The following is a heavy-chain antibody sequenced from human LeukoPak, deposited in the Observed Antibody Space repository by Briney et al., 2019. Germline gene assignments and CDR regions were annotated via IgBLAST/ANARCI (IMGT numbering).Heavy chain of an antibody. CDR1: GFTFSDYY. CDR3: ASSSSGWYSFFGY. D-gene: IGHD6-19*01. V-gene: IGHV3-11*01. J-gene: IGHJ4*02. Sequence: GGSLRLSCAASGFTFSDYYRSWIRQAPGKGLEWVSYISSSGSTIYYADSVKGRFTTSRDNAKNSLYLQMNSLRAEDTAVYYCASSSSGWYSFFGYWGQGTLVTVSS. CDR2: ISSSGSTI.